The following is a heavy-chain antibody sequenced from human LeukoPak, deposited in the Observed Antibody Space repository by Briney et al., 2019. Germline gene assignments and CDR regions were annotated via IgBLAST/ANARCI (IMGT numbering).Heavy chain of an antibody. Sequence: GGSLRLSCAASGFTFNDYGMNWVSQAPGKGLEWVASISSSGGETYLADSLKGRFTVSRDNSKNTLYLQMNSLRAEGTAVYYCARKSYAPGSLSFSDYWGQGTLVTVSS. V-gene: IGHV3-23*01. J-gene: IGHJ4*02. CDR2: ISSSGGET. D-gene: IGHD3-10*01. CDR1: GFTFNDYG. CDR3: ARKSYAPGSLSFSDY.